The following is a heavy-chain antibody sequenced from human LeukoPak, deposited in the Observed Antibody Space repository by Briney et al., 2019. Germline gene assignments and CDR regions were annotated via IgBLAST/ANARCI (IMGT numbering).Heavy chain of an antibody. V-gene: IGHV1-18*04. J-gene: IGHJ4*02. D-gene: IGHD3-3*01. Sequence: ASVKVSCKASGGTFTGYYMHWVRQAPGQGLEWMGWISAYNGNTNYAQKLQGRVTMTTDTSTSTAYMELRSLRSDDTAVYYCARAPPLRFGDYWGQGTLVTVSS. CDR2: ISAYNGNT. CDR3: ARAPPLRFGDY. CDR1: GGTFTGYY.